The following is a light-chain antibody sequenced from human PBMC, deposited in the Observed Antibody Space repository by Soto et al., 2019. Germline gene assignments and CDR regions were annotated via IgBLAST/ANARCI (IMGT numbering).Light chain of an antibody. Sequence: EIVVTQSPATLSVSPGGRATLSCRASQSISDTLAWYQQKPGQAPRLPVHGASTRATGFPARFSGSGSGTEFTLTISSLQSEDFAVYYCQHYNNWPITFGQGTRLEIK. CDR3: QHYNNWPIT. J-gene: IGKJ5*01. CDR2: GAS. V-gene: IGKV3-15*01. CDR1: QSISDT.